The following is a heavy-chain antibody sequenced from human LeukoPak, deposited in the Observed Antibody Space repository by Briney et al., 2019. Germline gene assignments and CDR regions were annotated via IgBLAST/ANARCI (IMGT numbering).Heavy chain of an antibody. V-gene: IGHV4-30-4*08. CDR3: ARDVNYYDSSGYQGLGA. D-gene: IGHD3-22*01. Sequence: SETLSLTCTVSGGSISSSSYYWGWIRQPPGKGLEWIGYIYYSGSTYYNPSLKSRVTISVDTSKNQFSLKLSSVTAADTAVYYCARDVNYYDSSGYQGLGAWGQGTLVTVSS. CDR2: IYYSGST. J-gene: IGHJ5*02. CDR1: GGSISSSSYY.